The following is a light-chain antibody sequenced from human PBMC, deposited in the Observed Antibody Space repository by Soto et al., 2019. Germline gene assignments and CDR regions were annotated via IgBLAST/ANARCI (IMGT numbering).Light chain of an antibody. Sequence: EIVLTQSPGTLPLSPGERTTLSCRASQSISSSYLAWYQQKPGQAPRLLVYGASSRATGIPDRFSRSGSGTDFTLTISRLEPEDFALYYCQQYSSTFWTLGQGTKVEIK. CDR3: QQYSSTFWT. CDR2: GAS. V-gene: IGKV3-20*01. J-gene: IGKJ1*01. CDR1: QSISSSY.